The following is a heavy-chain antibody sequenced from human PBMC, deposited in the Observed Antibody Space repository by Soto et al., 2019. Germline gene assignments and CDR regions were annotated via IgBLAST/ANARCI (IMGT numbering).Heavy chain of an antibody. CDR1: GGTFSSYA. Sequence: GASVKVSCKASGGTFSSYAISWVRQAPGQGLEWMGGIIPIFGTANYAQKFQGRVTITADESTSTAYMELSSLRSEDTAVYYCARDSDVVVPAAAYNWFDPWGQGTLVTVSS. CDR2: IIPIFGTA. J-gene: IGHJ5*02. CDR3: ARDSDVVVPAAAYNWFDP. D-gene: IGHD2-2*01. V-gene: IGHV1-69*13.